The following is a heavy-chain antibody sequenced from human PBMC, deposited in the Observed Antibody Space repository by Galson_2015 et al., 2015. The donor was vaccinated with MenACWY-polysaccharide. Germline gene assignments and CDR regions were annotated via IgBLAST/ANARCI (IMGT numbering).Heavy chain of an antibody. CDR1: GFRFSTYS. D-gene: IGHD1-26*01. V-gene: IGHV3-48*02. CDR2: ITGSSNII. Sequence: SLRLSCAASGFRFSTYSMTWVRQAPGKGLEWVSYITGSSNIIYYADSVKGRFTISRDNAKNSLYLQMNSLRDEDTAVYYCARDSGRTGSLDYWGRGTLVTVSS. J-gene: IGHJ4*02. CDR3: ARDSGRTGSLDY.